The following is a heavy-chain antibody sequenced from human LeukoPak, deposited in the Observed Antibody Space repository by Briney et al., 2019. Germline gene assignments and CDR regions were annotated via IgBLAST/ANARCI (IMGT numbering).Heavy chain of an antibody. Sequence: SETLSLTCTVSGGSISSYYWSWIRQPPGKGLEWIGYIYYSGSTNYNPSLKSRVTISVDTSKNQFSLKLSSVTAADTAVYYCARQGDYVWGSYRYHLDHYHGMDVWGQGTTVTVSS. CDR1: GGSISSYY. J-gene: IGHJ6*02. V-gene: IGHV4-59*08. D-gene: IGHD3-16*02. CDR2: IYYSGST. CDR3: ARQGDYVWGSYRYHLDHYHGMDV.